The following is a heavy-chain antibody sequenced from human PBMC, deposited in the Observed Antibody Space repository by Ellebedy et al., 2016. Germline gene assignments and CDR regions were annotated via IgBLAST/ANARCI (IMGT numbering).Heavy chain of an antibody. CDR3: AKEYYGGTTGYFDY. CDR2: ISGSGGST. D-gene: IGHD4-23*01. J-gene: IGHJ4*02. CDR1: GFTFSSYA. V-gene: IGHV3-23*01. Sequence: GESLKISXAASGFTFSSYAMSCVSQAPGKGLEWVSAISGSGGSTYYADSVKGRFTISRDNSKNTLYLQMNSLRAEDTAVYYCAKEYYGGTTGYFDYWGQGTLVTVSS.